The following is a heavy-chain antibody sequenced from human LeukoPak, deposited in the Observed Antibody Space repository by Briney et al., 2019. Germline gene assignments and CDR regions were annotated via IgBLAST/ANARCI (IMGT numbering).Heavy chain of an antibody. CDR3: ARVVDTHFDY. CDR1: GFTLSSYW. Sequence: GGSLRLSCAASGFTLSSYWMHWVRQAPGKGLVWVSRIKSDGSTTTYADSVKGRFTISRDNAKSTLYLQMNSLRAEDTAVYYCARVVDTHFDYWGQGTLVTVSS. V-gene: IGHV3-74*01. CDR2: IKSDGSTT. J-gene: IGHJ4*02. D-gene: IGHD5-18*01.